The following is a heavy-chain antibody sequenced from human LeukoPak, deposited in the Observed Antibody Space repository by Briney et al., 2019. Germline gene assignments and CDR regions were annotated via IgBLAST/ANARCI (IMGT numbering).Heavy chain of an antibody. CDR1: GGFISDYF. J-gene: IGHJ2*01. CDR3: ARSGAFCSGDICYTVHLDL. CDR2: IYDSGYT. D-gene: IGHD2-2*02. Sequence: SETLSLTCPVSGGFISDYFWSWIRQSPGKGLEWIGYIYDSGYTNYNPSLDSRVAISVDASKKQFSLRLSSVTAADTAVYYCARSGAFCSGDICYTVHLDLWGRGTLVTVSS. V-gene: IGHV4-4*09.